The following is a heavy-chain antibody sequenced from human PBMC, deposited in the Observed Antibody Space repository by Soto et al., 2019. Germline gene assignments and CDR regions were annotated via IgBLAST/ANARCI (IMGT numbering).Heavy chain of an antibody. D-gene: IGHD6-6*01. CDR3: ARGRSIAARAGFDY. CDR1: GGTFSSYA. CDR2: IIPIFGTA. V-gene: IGHV1-69*13. J-gene: IGHJ4*02. Sequence: SVKVSCKASGGTFSSYAISWVRQAPGQGLEWMGGIIPIFGTANYAQKFQGRVTITADESTSTAYMELSSLRSEDTAVYYCARGRSIAARAGFDYWGQGTLVTVS.